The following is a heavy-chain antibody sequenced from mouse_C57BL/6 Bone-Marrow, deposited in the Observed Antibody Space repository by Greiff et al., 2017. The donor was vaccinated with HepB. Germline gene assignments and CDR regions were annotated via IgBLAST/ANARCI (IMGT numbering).Heavy chain of an antibody. V-gene: IGHV3-6*01. Sequence: EVKLMESGPGLVKPSQSLSLTCSVTGYSITSGYYWNWIRQFPGNKLEWMGYISYDGSNNYNPSLKNRIPITRDTSKNQFFLKLNSVTTEDTATYYCARGYYGSAWFAYWGQGTLVTVSA. D-gene: IGHD1-1*01. CDR2: ISYDGSN. J-gene: IGHJ3*01. CDR3: ARGYYGSAWFAY. CDR1: GYSITSGYY.